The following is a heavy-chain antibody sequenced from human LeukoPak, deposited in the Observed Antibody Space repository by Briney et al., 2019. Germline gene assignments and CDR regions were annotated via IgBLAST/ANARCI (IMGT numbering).Heavy chain of an antibody. CDR2: INAGNGNT. J-gene: IGHJ6*03. Sequence: ASVKVSCKASGYTSTSYAMHWVRQAPGQRLEWMGWINAGNGNTKYSQEFQGRVTITRDTSASTAYMELSSLRSEDMAVYYCARGTSGRSKGERYYYYYYMDVWGKGTTVTVSS. CDR3: ARGTSGRSKGERYYYYYYMDV. CDR1: GYTSTSYA. V-gene: IGHV1-3*03. D-gene: IGHD3-16*01.